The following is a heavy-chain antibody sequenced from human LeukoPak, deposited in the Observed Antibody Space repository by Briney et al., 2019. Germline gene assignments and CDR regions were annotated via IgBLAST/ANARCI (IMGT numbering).Heavy chain of an antibody. D-gene: IGHD3-22*01. CDR2: ISSSGSTT. CDR1: GFTFSSYE. CDR3: ARDNYDSSGYYFD. V-gene: IGHV3-48*03. J-gene: IGHJ4*02. Sequence: GGSLRLSCAASGFTFSSYEMNWVRRAPGKGLEWVSYISSSGSTTHYADSVKGRSTISRDNAKKSLYLQMNSLRAEDTAVYYCARDNYDSSGYYFDWGQGTLVTVSS.